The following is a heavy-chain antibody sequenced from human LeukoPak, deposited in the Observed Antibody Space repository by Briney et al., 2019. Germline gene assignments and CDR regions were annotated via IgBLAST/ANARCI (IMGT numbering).Heavy chain of an antibody. D-gene: IGHD2-15*01. V-gene: IGHV7-4-1*02. Sequence: GASVKVSCKASGYTFTSYAMNWVRQAPGQGLEWMGWINTNTGNPTYAQGFTGRFVFSLDTSVSTAYLQISSLKAEDTAVYYCVRQYCSDSSCRYRTYFDYWGQGTLVTVSS. CDR1: GYTFTSYA. CDR3: VRQYCSDSSCRYRTYFDY. J-gene: IGHJ4*02. CDR2: INTNTGNP.